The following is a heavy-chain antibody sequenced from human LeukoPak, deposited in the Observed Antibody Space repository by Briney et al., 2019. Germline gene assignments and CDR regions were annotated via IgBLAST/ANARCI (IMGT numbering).Heavy chain of an antibody. CDR1: GFTFTEYA. Sequence: PGGSLRLSCAASGFTFTEYAMHWVRQAPGKGLEWVAVIWYDGSNKYYADSVKGRFTISRDNSKNTLYLQMNSLRAEDTAVYYCARDRYSSSSAIFDYWGQGTLVTVSS. D-gene: IGHD6-6*01. CDR3: ARDRYSSSSAIFDY. V-gene: IGHV3-33*08. CDR2: IWYDGSNK. J-gene: IGHJ4*02.